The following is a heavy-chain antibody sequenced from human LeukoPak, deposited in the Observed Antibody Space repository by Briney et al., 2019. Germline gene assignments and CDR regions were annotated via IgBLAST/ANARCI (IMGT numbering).Heavy chain of an antibody. D-gene: IGHD2-2*01. J-gene: IGHJ6*03. Sequence: GSSVKVSCKASGGTFSSYAISWVRQAPGQGLEWMGGIIPIFGTANYAQKFQGRVTITADESTSTAYMELRSLRSDDTAVYYCARLPDYYYYYMDVWGKGTTVTVSS. CDR2: IIPIFGTA. CDR1: GGTFSSYA. V-gene: IGHV1-69*01. CDR3: ARLPDYYYYYMDV.